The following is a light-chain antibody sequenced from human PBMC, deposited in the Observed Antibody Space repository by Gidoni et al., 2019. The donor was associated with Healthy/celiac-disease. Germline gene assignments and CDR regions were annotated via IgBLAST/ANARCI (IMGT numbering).Light chain of an antibody. CDR1: KLWDKY. V-gene: IGLV3-1*01. CDR3: QAWDSSTVV. CDR2: QDS. Sequence: SYELTQPPSVSVSPGQTASITCSGDKLWDKYACWYQQKPGQSPVLVIYQDSKRPQGIPERFSGSTSGNTATLTISGTQAMDEADYYCQAWDSSTVVFGGGTKLTVL. J-gene: IGLJ2*01.